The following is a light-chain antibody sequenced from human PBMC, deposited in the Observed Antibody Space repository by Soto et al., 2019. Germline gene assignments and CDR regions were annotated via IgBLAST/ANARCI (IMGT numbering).Light chain of an antibody. CDR3: QQYKT. CDR1: QSVSNNY. Sequence: EIVLAQSPGTQTLSHGERATLSCRTSQSVSNNYLAWYQRKPGQAPSLLIFGASSRAPGIPTRFSASGSGTDFTLTISRLEPEDSAVYYCQQYKTFGQGTKVDIK. CDR2: GAS. V-gene: IGKV3-20*01. J-gene: IGKJ1*01.